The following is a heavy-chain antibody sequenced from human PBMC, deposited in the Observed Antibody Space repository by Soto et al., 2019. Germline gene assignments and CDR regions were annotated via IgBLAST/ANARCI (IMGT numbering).Heavy chain of an antibody. D-gene: IGHD6-13*01. CDR2: ISYDGSNK. J-gene: IGHJ6*02. V-gene: IGHV3-30*18. Sequence: GGSLRLSCAASGFTFSSYGMHWVRQAPGKGLEWVAVISYDGSNKYYADSVKGRFTISRDNSKNTLYLQMNSLRAEDTAVYYCAKVAAAATTRDYYYGMDVWGQGTTVTVSS. CDR1: GFTFSSYG. CDR3: AKVAAAATTRDYYYGMDV.